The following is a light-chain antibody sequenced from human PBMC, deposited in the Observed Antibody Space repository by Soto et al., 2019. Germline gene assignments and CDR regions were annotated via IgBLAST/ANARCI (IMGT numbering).Light chain of an antibody. J-gene: IGKJ1*01. CDR2: TAS. Sequence: DIQMTQSPSTLSASVGDRVTITCRASQGISSWLAWYQQRPGKAPKLLIYTASSLESGVPSRFSGSGSGTEFTLTISSLQPDDFATYYCQQYDLYPWTFGQGTKVEI. CDR1: QGISSW. V-gene: IGKV1-5*03. CDR3: QQYDLYPWT.